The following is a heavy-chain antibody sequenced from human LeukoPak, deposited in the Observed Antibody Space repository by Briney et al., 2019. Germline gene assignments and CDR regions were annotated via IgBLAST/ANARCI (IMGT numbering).Heavy chain of an antibody. D-gene: IGHD1-26*01. CDR3: TRAGSGSYSPASFDY. V-gene: IGHV3-49*03. Sequence: GGSLRLSCTASGFTFGDYAMSWFRQAPGKGLEWVGFIRSKAYGGTTEYAASVKGRFTISRDDSKSIAYLQMNSLKTEDTAVYYCTRAGSGSYSPASFDYWGQGTLVTVSS. CDR1: GFTFGDYA. CDR2: IRSKAYGGTT. J-gene: IGHJ4*02.